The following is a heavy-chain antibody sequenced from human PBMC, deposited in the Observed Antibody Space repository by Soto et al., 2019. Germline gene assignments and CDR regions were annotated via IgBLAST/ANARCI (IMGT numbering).Heavy chain of an antibody. J-gene: IGHJ4*02. V-gene: IGHV1-69*13. CDR2: IIPIFGTA. Sequence: GASVKVSCKASGGTFSSYAISWVRQAPGQGLEWMGGIIPIFGTANYAQKFQGRVTITADESTSTAYMELRSLRSDDTAVFYCAREMVRGVGSDYWGQGTLVTVSS. D-gene: IGHD3-10*01. CDR3: AREMVRGVGSDY. CDR1: GGTFSSYA.